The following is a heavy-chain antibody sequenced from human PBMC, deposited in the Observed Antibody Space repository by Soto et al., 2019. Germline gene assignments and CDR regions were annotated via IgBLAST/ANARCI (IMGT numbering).Heavy chain of an antibody. D-gene: IGHD2-2*01. J-gene: IGHJ4*02. CDR3: ARACSSNSCYDVFDY. CDR1: GGSISSYY. CDR2: IYTSGST. Sequence: SETLSLTCTVSGGSISSYYWSWIRQPAGKGLEWIGRIYTSGSTNYNPSLKSRVTMSVDTSKNQFSLKLSSVTAADTAVYYCARACSSNSCYDVFDYWGPGILVTVSS. V-gene: IGHV4-4*07.